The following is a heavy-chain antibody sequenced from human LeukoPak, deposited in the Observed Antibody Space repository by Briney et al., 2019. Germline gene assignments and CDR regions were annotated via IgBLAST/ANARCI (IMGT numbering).Heavy chain of an antibody. CDR1: GFTFSSYA. V-gene: IGHV3-30-3*01. Sequence: GGSLRLSCAASGFTFSSYAMHWVRQAPGKGLEWVAVISYDGSNKYYADSVKGRFIISRDNSKNTLYLQMNSLRAEDTAVYYCARDSVFSYYFDYWGQGTLVTVSS. CDR3: ARDSVFSYYFDY. J-gene: IGHJ4*02. D-gene: IGHD3-3*01. CDR2: ISYDGSNK.